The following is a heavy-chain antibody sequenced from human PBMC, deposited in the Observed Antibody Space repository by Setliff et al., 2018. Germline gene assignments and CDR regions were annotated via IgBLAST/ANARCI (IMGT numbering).Heavy chain of an antibody. J-gene: IGHJ6*02. D-gene: IGHD2-15*01. V-gene: IGHV1-69*10. CDR1: GGTFSSYA. CDR2: IIPIRGIA. Sequence: SVKVSCKASGGTFSSYAISWVRQAPGQGLGWMGGIIPIRGIANYAQKFQGRVTITADKSTSTAYMELSSLRAEDTAVYYCARRYCSGGSCLEYYYYGMDVWGQGTTVTVSS. CDR3: ARRYCSGGSCLEYYYYGMDV.